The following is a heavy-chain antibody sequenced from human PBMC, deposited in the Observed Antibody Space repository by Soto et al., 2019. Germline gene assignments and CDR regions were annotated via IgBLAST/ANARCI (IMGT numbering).Heavy chain of an antibody. J-gene: IGHJ4*02. CDR2: ISYDGSNK. Sequence: GGSLRLSCAASGFTFSSYGMHWVRQAPGKGLEWVAVISYDGSNKYYADSVKGRFTISRDNSKNTLYLQMNSLRAEDTAVYYCAKVSNLGYSGYHIKKDFDYWGQGTLVTVSS. D-gene: IGHD5-12*01. CDR3: AKVSNLGYSGYHIKKDFDY. CDR1: GFTFSSYG. V-gene: IGHV3-30*18.